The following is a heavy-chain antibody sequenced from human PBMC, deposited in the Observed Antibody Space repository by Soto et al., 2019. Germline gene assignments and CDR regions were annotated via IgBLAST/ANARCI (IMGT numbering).Heavy chain of an antibody. CDR3: ARLLHFLPQLWFGESDAFDI. D-gene: IGHD3-10*01. J-gene: IGHJ3*02. CDR2: ISAYNGNT. CDR1: GYTFTSYG. Sequence: GASVKVSCKASGYTFTSYGISWVRQAPGQGLEWMGWISAYNGNTNYAQKLQGRVTMTTDTSTSTAYMELRSLRSDDTAVYYCARLLHFLPQLWFGESDAFDIWGQGTMVTVSS. V-gene: IGHV1-18*04.